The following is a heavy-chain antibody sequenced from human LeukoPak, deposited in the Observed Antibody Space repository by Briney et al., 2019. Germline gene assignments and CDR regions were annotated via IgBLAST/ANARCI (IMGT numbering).Heavy chain of an antibody. V-gene: IGHV3-15*01. D-gene: IGHD1-26*01. Sequence: KPGGSLRLSCAASGFTFTNAWMSWVRQDPGKGLEWVGRIYSLIGGGTTNYAAPVKGRFTISRDDSKSTLYLQLNSLETEDTAVYYCATNEEGAHGYWGQGTLVTVSS. CDR1: GFTFTNAW. CDR2: IYSLIGGGTT. J-gene: IGHJ4*02. CDR3: ATNEEGAHGY.